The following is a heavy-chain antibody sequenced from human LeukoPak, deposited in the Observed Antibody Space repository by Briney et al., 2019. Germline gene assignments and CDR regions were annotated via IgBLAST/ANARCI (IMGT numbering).Heavy chain of an antibody. CDR2: IKQDGSEE. Sequence: GGSLRLSCAASALAFSGYWMSWVRQAPGKGLEWVANIKQDGSEEYYVDSVKGRFIISRDNAKNSLYLQMNSLRAEDTAMYYCARSARDYDFWQHLYYYYMDVWGKGTTVTVSS. V-gene: IGHV3-7*01. CDR3: ARSARDYDFWQHLYYYYMDV. J-gene: IGHJ6*03. D-gene: IGHD3-3*01. CDR1: ALAFSGYW.